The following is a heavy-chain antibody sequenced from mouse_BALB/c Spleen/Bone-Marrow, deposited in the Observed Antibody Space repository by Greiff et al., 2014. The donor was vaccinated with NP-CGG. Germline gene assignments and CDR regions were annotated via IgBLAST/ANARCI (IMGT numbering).Heavy chain of an antibody. CDR3: ARRGYYGSSLDY. CDR2: ISYSGST. CDR1: GYSITSDYA. D-gene: IGHD1-1*01. Sequence: EVKLVESGPGLVKPSQSLSLTCTVTGYSITSDYAWNWIRQFPGNKLEWMGYISYSGSTAYNPSLSSRISITRDTSKNQYFLQLSSVTTEDTATYYCARRGYYGSSLDYWGQGTTLTVSS. V-gene: IGHV3-2*02. J-gene: IGHJ2*01.